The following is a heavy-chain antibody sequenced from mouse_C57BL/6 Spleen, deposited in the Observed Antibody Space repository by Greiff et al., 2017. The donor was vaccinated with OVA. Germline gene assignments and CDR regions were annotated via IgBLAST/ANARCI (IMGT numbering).Heavy chain of an antibody. CDR1: GFTFTDYY. CDR3: ARYISNRLYYYAMDY. D-gene: IGHD2-5*01. CDR2: IRNKANGYTT. V-gene: IGHV7-3*01. J-gene: IGHJ4*01. Sequence: EVQRVESGGGLVQPGGSLSLSCAASGFTFTDYYMSWVRQPPGKALEWLGFIRNKANGYTTEYSASVKGRFTISRDNSQSILYLQMNALRAEDSATYYCARYISNRLYYYAMDYWGQGTSVTVSS.